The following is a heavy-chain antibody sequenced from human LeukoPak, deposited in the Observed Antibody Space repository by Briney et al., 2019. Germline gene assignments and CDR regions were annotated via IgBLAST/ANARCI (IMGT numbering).Heavy chain of an antibody. V-gene: IGHV3-7*01. CDR1: GFTFSSYG. CDR2: VKQDGSEK. J-gene: IGHJ4*02. D-gene: IGHD1-14*01. CDR3: AREELTEDY. Sequence: GGSLRLSCAAPGFTFSSYGMSWVRRAPGEGLEWVANVKQDGSEKYYVDSVKGRFTISRDNAKNSLYLQMNSLRAEDTDVYYCAREELTEDYWGQGTLVTVSS.